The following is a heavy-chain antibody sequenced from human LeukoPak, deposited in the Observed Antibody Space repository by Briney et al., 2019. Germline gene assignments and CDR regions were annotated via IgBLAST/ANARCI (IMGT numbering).Heavy chain of an antibody. J-gene: IGHJ4*02. Sequence: KPSETLSLTCTVSGGSISSYYWSWIRQPPGKGLEWMGYIYYSGSTNYNPSLKSRVTISVDTSKNQFSLKLSSVTAADTAVYYCARQYYYDSSGSRYYFDYWGQGTLVTVSS. CDR3: ARQYYYDSSGSRYYFDY. CDR1: GGSISSYY. V-gene: IGHV4-59*01. D-gene: IGHD3-22*01. CDR2: IYYSGST.